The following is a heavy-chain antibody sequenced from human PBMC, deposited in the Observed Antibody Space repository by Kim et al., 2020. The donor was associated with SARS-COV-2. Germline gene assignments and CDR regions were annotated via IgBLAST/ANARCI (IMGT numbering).Heavy chain of an antibody. CDR1: GFIFSHYG. CDR2: IWYDGNNK. V-gene: IGHV3-33*08. CDR3: ARARGFETVAALDY. J-gene: IGHJ4*02. D-gene: IGHD6-19*01. Sequence: GGSLRLSCAASGFIFSHYGMHWVRQAPGKGLEWVAVIWYDGNNKFYADSVKGRFTISRDNSKNTLYLQLNSLTDEDTAVYYCARARGFETVAALDYWGQGTLVTVSS.